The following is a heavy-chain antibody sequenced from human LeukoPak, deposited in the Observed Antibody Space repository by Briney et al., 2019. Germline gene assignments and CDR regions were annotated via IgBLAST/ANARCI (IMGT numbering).Heavy chain of an antibody. Sequence: LPGGSLRLSCAASGFTFSSYGMSWVRQAPGKGLEWVSAISGSGGSTYYADSVKGRFTISRDNSKNTLYLQMNSLRAEDTAVYYCAKFLSGLMYSGSYFDYWGQGTLVTVSS. J-gene: IGHJ4*02. CDR3: AKFLSGLMYSGSYFDY. D-gene: IGHD1-26*01. CDR2: ISGSGGST. V-gene: IGHV3-23*01. CDR1: GFTFSSYG.